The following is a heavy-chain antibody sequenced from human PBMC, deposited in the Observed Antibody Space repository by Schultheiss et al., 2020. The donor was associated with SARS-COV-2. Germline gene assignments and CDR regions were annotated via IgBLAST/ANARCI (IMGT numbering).Heavy chain of an antibody. D-gene: IGHD4-11*01. J-gene: IGHJ6*02. V-gene: IGHV3-53*01. CDR3: ARATTVTTFFYDYYGMDV. Sequence: GESLKISCAASGFTFSSYMSWVRQTPRKGLEWVSVIYRDGSTYYVDSVKGRFTISRDNSKNTLYLQMNNLRAEDTAVYYCARATTVTTFFYDYYGMDVWGQGTTVTVSS. CDR2: IYRDGST. CDR1: GFTFSSY.